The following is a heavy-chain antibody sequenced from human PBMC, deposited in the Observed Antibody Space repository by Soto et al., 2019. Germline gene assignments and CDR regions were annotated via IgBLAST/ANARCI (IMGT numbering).Heavy chain of an antibody. D-gene: IGHD6-13*01. Sequence: SETLSLTCTVSGGSISSYYWSWIRQSPGKGLEWIGQIYYSGSSYYKPSLMSRVTISVDTSKNQFSMKLSSVTAADTAVYYCARSNSWDQFYHYYGMDVWGQGATVTFSS. CDR1: GGSISSYY. V-gene: IGHV4-59*01. CDR2: IYYSGSS. J-gene: IGHJ6*02. CDR3: ARSNSWDQFYHYYGMDV.